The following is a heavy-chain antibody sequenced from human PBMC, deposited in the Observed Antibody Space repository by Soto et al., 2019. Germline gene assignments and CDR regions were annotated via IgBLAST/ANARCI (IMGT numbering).Heavy chain of an antibody. CDR2: MNPINGAT. CDR1: GYDFTAYD. D-gene: IGHD6-13*01. J-gene: IGHJ6*02. V-gene: IGHV1-8*02. CDR3: GRVPSLRAPAGGTPYYYAMDV. Sequence: ASVKVSCKASGYDFTAYDISWVRQASGQGLEWMGWMNPINGATGSARRFQGRVSMTRNTATGTAYLELTSLRSDDTAVYYCGRVPSLRAPAGGTPYYYAMDVWGQGTTVTVSS.